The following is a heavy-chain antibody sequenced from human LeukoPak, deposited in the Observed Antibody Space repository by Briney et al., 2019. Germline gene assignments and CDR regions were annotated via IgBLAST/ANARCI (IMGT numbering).Heavy chain of an antibody. CDR2: ITSNGGTT. CDR1: GFTFSDYA. Sequence: PGGSLRLSCVASGFTFSDYAMTRVRQAPGKGLEWVSTITSNGGTTYYADSVKGRFAISRDNSKNTLFLQMNSLRAEDTAVYYCAKAASHWYFDYWGQGSLVAVSS. CDR3: AKAASHWYFDY. J-gene: IGHJ4*02. V-gene: IGHV3-23*01. D-gene: IGHD1-1*01.